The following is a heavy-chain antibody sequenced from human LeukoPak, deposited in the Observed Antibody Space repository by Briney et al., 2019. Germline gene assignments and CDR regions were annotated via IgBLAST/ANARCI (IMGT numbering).Heavy chain of an antibody. J-gene: IGHJ5*02. CDR1: GDSVSSNSAA. CDR3: ARQPGPPIAAAGTIWFDP. V-gene: IGHV6-1*01. CDR2: TYYRSKWYN. Sequence: SQTLSLTCAISGDSVSSNSAAWHWIRQSPSRGLEWLGRTYYRSKWYNDYAVSVKSRITINPDTSKNQSSLQLNSVTPEDTAVYYCARQPGPPIAAAGTIWFDPWGQGTLVTVSS. D-gene: IGHD6-13*01.